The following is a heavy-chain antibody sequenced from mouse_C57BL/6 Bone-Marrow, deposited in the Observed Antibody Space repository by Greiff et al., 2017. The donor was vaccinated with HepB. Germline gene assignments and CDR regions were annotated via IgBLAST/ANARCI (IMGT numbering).Heavy chain of an antibody. Sequence: VKLVESGAELVRPGASVKLSCKASGYTFTDYYINWVKQRPGQGLEWIARIYPGSGNTYYNEKFKGKATLTAEKSSSTAYMQLSSLTSEDSAVYFCARDHYGYDEGGYFDYWGQGTTLTVSS. CDR3: ARDHYGYDEGGYFDY. D-gene: IGHD2-2*01. CDR2: IYPGSGNT. J-gene: IGHJ2*01. V-gene: IGHV1-76*01. CDR1: GYTFTDYY.